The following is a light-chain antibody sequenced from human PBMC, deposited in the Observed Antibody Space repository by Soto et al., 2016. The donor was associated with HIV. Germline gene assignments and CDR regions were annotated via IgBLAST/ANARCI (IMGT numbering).Light chain of an antibody. Sequence: SYELTQPPSVSVAPGQTARITCGGHKIGDRSVHWYQQRPGQAPVLVVYDDDDRPSGIPERFSGSNSGNTATLTISRVEAGDEADYHCQVWHSSSDQSVFGG. CDR3: QVWHSSSDQSV. J-gene: IGLJ3*02. V-gene: IGLV3-21*02. CDR2: DDD. CDR1: KIGDRS.